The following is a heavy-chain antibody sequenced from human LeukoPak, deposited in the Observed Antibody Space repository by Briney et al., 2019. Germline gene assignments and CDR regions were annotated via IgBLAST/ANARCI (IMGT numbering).Heavy chain of an antibody. Sequence: GGSLRLSCAASGFTFSSYAMHWVRQAPGKGLEWVAVISYDGSNKYYADSVKGRFTISRDNSKNTLYLQMNSLRAEDTAVYYCAREIVDNWNYGGAFDIWGQGTMVTVSS. CDR2: ISYDGSNK. D-gene: IGHD1-1*01. J-gene: IGHJ3*02. CDR1: GFTFSSYA. V-gene: IGHV3-30-3*01. CDR3: AREIVDNWNYGGAFDI.